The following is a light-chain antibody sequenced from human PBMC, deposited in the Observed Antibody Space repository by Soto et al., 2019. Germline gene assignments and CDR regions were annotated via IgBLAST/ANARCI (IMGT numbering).Light chain of an antibody. CDR1: TGAVTSGYY. CDR2: STS. J-gene: IGLJ3*02. V-gene: IGLV7-43*01. CDR3: LLYYGGAQV. Sequence: QTVVTQEPSLTVSPGGTVTLTCASSTGAVTSGYYPNWFQQKPGQAPRALIYSTSNKHPWTPARFSGYLLGGKAALTLSGVQPEDEAEYYGLLYYGGAQVFGGGTKLTVL.